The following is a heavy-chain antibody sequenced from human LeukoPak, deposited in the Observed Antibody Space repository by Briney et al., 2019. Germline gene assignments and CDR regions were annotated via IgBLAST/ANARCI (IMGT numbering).Heavy chain of an antibody. CDR2: ISNDGSRK. Sequence: QTGGSLRLSCAPSGFTFSRHGMHWVRQAPGKGLEWVAIISNDGSRKYYAHSVEGRFTISRDYSKNTLYLQMDSLRAEDTAVYYCARDRAWNYFDYWGQGTLVTVSS. J-gene: IGHJ4*02. CDR1: GFTFSRHG. CDR3: ARDRAWNYFDY. V-gene: IGHV3-30*03. D-gene: IGHD3-3*01.